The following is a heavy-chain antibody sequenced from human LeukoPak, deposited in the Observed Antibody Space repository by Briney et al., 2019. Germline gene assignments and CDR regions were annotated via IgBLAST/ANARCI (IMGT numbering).Heavy chain of an antibody. CDR3: AKGGYCSGGSCYSFGPNY. Sequence: GGSLRLSCAASGFTFSSYAMSWVRQAPGKGLEWVSAISGSGGSTYYADSVKGQFTISRDNSKNTLYLQMNSLRAEDTAVYYCAKGGYCSGGSCYSFGPNYWGQGTLVTVSS. D-gene: IGHD2-15*01. CDR2: ISGSGGST. J-gene: IGHJ4*02. CDR1: GFTFSSYA. V-gene: IGHV3-23*01.